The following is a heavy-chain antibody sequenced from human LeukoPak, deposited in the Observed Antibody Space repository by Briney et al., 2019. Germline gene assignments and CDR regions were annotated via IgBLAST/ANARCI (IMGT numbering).Heavy chain of an antibody. Sequence: GGSLRLSCAASGFTFSSYGMHWVRQAPGKGLEWVAFIRYDGSNKYYADSVKGRFTISRDNSKNTLYLQMNSLRAEDTAVYYCAXPDKGPYYYDSSGSGFDYWGQGTLVTVS. CDR1: GFTFSSYG. CDR2: IRYDGSNK. V-gene: IGHV3-30*02. CDR3: AXPDKGPYYYDSSGSGFDY. J-gene: IGHJ4*02. D-gene: IGHD3-22*01.